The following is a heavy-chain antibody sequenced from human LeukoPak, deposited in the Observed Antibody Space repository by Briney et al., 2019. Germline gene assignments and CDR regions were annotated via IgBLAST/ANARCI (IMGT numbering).Heavy chain of an antibody. CDR3: ARDYGYCSGGSCYNYYYYMDV. V-gene: IGHV1-18*01. Sequence: ASVKVSCKASGYTFTSYGISWVRQAPGQGLEWMGWISAYNGNTNYAQKRQGRVTMTTDTSTSTAYMELRSLRSDDTAVYYCARDYGYCSGGSCYNYYYYMDVWGKGTTVTVSS. J-gene: IGHJ6*03. D-gene: IGHD2-15*01. CDR1: GYTFTSYG. CDR2: ISAYNGNT.